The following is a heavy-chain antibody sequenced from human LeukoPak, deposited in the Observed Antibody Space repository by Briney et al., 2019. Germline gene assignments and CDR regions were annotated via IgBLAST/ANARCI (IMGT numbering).Heavy chain of an antibody. CDR2: INHSGST. D-gene: IGHD3-22*01. V-gene: IGHV4-34*01. CDR3: ARVTDNYYDSSGDY. CDR1: GGSFSGYY. Sequence: SETLSLTCAVYGGSFSGYYWSWIRQPPGEGLEWIGEINHSGSTNYNPSLKSRVTISVDTSKNQFSLKLSSVTAADTAVYYCARVTDNYYDSSGDYWGQGTLVTVSS. J-gene: IGHJ4*02.